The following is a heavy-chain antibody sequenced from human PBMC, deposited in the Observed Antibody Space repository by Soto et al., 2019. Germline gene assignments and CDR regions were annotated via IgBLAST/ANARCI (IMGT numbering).Heavy chain of an antibody. D-gene: IGHD2-2*02. Sequence: SETLSLTCAVSSGSISSSNWWSWVRQPPGKGLEWIGEIYHSGSTNYNPSLKSRVTISVDKSKNQFSLKLSSVTAADTAVYYCARELGAYCSSTSCYTWFDPWGQGTLVTVSS. CDR1: SGSISSSNW. CDR2: IYHSGST. V-gene: IGHV4-4*02. J-gene: IGHJ5*02. CDR3: ARELGAYCSSTSCYTWFDP.